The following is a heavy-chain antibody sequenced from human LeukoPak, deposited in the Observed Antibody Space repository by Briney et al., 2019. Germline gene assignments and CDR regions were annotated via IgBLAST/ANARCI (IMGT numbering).Heavy chain of an antibody. Sequence: GESLKISCKGSGYSFTSNWIGWVRQMPGKGLEWMGIIYPGDSDTTYSPSFQGQVTISADNSISTAYLQWSSLKASDTAMYYCARRTSTMGDYWGQGTLVTVSS. CDR1: GYSFTSNW. CDR2: IYPGDSDT. J-gene: IGHJ4*02. V-gene: IGHV5-51*01. CDR3: ARRTSTMGDY. D-gene: IGHD5-24*01.